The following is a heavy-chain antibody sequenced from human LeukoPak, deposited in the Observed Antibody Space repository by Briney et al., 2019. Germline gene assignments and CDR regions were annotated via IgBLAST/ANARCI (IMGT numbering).Heavy chain of an antibody. CDR3: ARAGCTKGVCYTGYYFDY. CDR1: GGTFSSYA. D-gene: IGHD2-8*01. CDR2: IIPIFGTA. J-gene: IGHJ4*02. V-gene: IGHV1-69*13. Sequence: ASVKVSCKASGGTFSSYAISWVRQAPGQGLEWMGGIIPIFGTANYAQKFQGRVTITADESTSTAYMELSSLRSEDTAVYYCARAGCTKGVCYTGYYFDYWGQGTLVTVSS.